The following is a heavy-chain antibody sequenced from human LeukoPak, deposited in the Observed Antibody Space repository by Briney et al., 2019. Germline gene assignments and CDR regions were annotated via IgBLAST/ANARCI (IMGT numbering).Heavy chain of an antibody. D-gene: IGHD3-10*01. J-gene: IGHJ4*02. Sequence: SETLSLTCTVSGGSISSYYWSWIRQPPGKGLEWIGYMYYSGSTNYNPSLKSRVTISVDTSKNQFSLKLSSVTAADTAVYYCSSGSLYLDYWGQGTLVTVSS. V-gene: IGHV4-59*08. CDR1: GGSISSYY. CDR2: MYYSGST. CDR3: SSGSLYLDY.